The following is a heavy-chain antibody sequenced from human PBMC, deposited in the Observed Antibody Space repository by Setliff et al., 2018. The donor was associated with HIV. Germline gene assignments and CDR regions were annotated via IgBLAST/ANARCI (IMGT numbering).Heavy chain of an antibody. Sequence: SETLSLTCTVSGDSINSHYWSWIRQPPGEGLEWIGHISYSEYTNYNPSLKSRVTISLDTSKKHFSLDLYSVTAADTAVYYCARVVGLSALDYWGQGTLVTVSS. V-gene: IGHV4-59*11. J-gene: IGHJ4*02. CDR1: GDSINSHY. D-gene: IGHD2-21*01. CDR3: ARVVGLSALDY. CDR2: ISYSEYT.